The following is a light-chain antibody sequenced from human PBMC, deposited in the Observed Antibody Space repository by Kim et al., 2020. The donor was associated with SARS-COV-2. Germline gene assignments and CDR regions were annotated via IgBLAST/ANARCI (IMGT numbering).Light chain of an antibody. J-gene: IGKJ4*01. Sequence: ATINSKSLQSVWSSSNNKNDVAWYQQTPGQPPKLLIYCTSIREFGVPDRFSGSGSGTDFTLTISSLQAEDVAVYHCQQYNNVPLTFGGGTKVDIK. CDR1: QSVWSSSNNKND. CDR2: CTS. CDR3: QQYNNVPLT. V-gene: IGKV4-1*01.